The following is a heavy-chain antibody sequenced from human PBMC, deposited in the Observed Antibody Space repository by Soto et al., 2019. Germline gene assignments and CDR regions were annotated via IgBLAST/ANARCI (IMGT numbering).Heavy chain of an antibody. J-gene: IGHJ6*02. CDR1: GFTFSSYG. CDR3: ARDLDYDSSGYYGYYYYGMDV. D-gene: IGHD3-22*01. V-gene: IGHV3-33*01. Sequence: VGSLRLSCAASGFTFSSYGMHWVRQAPGKGLEWVAVIWYDGSNKYYADSVKGRFTISRDNSKNTLYLQMNSLRAEDTAVYYCARDLDYDSSGYYGYYYYGMDVWGQGTTVTVSS. CDR2: IWYDGSNK.